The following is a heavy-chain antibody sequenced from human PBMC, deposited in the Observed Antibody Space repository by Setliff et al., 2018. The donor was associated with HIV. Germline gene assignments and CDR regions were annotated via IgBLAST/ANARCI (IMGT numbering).Heavy chain of an antibody. V-gene: IGHV3-9*01. D-gene: IGHD6-19*01. J-gene: IGHJ4*02. CDR1: GFTFDDYA. Sequence: PWGSLRLSCAASGFTFDDYAMHWVRQAPGKGLEWVSGISWNSGSIGYAESVQGRFIISRDNAKNTMYLEMNSLRADDTAVYYCANDRDGWYNPHLYSWGRGTLVTVSS. CDR2: ISWNSGSI. CDR3: ANDRDGWYNPHLYS.